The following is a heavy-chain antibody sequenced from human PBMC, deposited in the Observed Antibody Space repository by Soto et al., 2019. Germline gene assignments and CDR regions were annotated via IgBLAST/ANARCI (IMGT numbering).Heavy chain of an antibody. J-gene: IGHJ5*02. V-gene: IGHV4-59*01. Sequence: PSETLSLTCTVSGGSISSYYWSWIRQPPGKGLEWIGYIYYSGSTNYNPSLKSRVTISVDTSKNQFSLKLSSVTAADTAVYYCARALYYDFWSGYYIGSWFDPWGQGTLVTVPQ. CDR2: IYYSGST. CDR3: ARALYYDFWSGYYIGSWFDP. CDR1: GGSISSYY. D-gene: IGHD3-3*01.